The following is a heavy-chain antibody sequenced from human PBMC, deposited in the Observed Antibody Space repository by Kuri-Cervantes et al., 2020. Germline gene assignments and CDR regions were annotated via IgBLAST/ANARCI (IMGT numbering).Heavy chain of an antibody. CDR2: INSDGSST. V-gene: IGHV3-74*01. J-gene: IGHJ4*02. D-gene: IGHD6-19*01. Sequence: GGSLRLSCTASGFTFNTYDMNWVRQAPGKGLVWVSRINSDGSSTSYADSVKGRFTISRDNAKNTLYLQMNSLRAEDTAVYYCATVSSGWDTVDYWGQGTLVTVSS. CDR1: GFTFNTYD. CDR3: ATVSSGWDTVDY.